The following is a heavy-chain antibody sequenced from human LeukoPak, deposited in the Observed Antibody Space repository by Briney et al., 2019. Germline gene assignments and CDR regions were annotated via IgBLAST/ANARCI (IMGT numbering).Heavy chain of an antibody. CDR2: ISSSSSYI. CDR3: ALLPDSISDFDY. J-gene: IGHJ4*02. Sequence: GGSLRLSCAASGFTFSSYSMNWVRQAPGKGLEWVSSISSSSSYIYYADSVKGRFTISRDNAKNSLYLQMNSLRAEDTAVYYCALLPDSISDFDYWGQGTLGTVSS. D-gene: IGHD6-6*01. CDR1: GFTFSSYS. V-gene: IGHV3-21*01.